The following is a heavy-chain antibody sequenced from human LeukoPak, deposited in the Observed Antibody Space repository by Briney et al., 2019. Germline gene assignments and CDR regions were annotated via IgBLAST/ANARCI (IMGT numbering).Heavy chain of an antibody. CDR2: ISGSGGST. Sequence: GGSLRLSCAASGLTFSSYAMNWVRQAPGKGLEWVSGISGSGGSTYYADSVKGRFTISRDNSKNTLYLQMNSLRGEDTAVYSCAKGWAMATYFDYWGQGTLVTVSS. V-gene: IGHV3-23*01. CDR1: GLTFSSYA. D-gene: IGHD5-18*01. J-gene: IGHJ4*02. CDR3: AKGWAMATYFDY.